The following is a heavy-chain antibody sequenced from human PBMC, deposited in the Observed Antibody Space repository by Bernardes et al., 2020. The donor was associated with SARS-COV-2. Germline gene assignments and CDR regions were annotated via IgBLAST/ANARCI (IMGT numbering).Heavy chain of an antibody. Sequence: SEPLPFTCSDSGGSISNCYWSWIRKRPGKGLEWIGYIFYSGSTNYNPSLKSRVTISADTSKNQFSLKLSSVTAADTAIYYCARPRGEWDLLDAFDIWGQGTLVTVSS. CDR2: IFYSGST. CDR1: GGSISNCY. CDR3: ARPRGEWDLLDAFDI. D-gene: IGHD3-16*01. V-gene: IGHV4-59*08. J-gene: IGHJ3*02.